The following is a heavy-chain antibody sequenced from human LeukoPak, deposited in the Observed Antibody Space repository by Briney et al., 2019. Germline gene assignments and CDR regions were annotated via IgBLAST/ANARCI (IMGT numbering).Heavy chain of an antibody. CDR1: GGTFSSYA. CDR3: ARAEGIVATIPLDY. CDR2: IIPILGIA. D-gene: IGHD5-12*01. V-gene: IGHV1-69*04. J-gene: IGHJ4*02. Sequence: SVKVSCKAAGGTFSSYAISWVRQAPGQGLEWMGRIIPILGIANYAQKFQGRVTITADKSTSTAYMELSSLRSEDTAVSYCARAEGIVATIPLDYWGQGTLVTVSS.